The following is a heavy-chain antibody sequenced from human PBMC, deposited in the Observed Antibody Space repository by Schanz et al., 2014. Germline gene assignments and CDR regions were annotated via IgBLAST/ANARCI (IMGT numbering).Heavy chain of an antibody. CDR1: GGTFSSST. Sequence: QVQLVQSGAEVKKPGSSVKVSCKASGGTFSSSTLTWVRQAPGQGLEWMGRIIPILDKTNYAQKFQGRVTMTADKSTSTVYMEVSGLRSEDTAVYYCVKVDRTRYYAMDVGGQGTTVTVSS. CDR3: VKVDRTRYYAMDV. CDR2: IIPILDKT. J-gene: IGHJ6*02. V-gene: IGHV1-69*08. D-gene: IGHD3-9*01.